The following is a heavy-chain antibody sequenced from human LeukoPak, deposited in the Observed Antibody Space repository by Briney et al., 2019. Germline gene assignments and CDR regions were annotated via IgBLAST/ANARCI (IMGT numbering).Heavy chain of an antibody. CDR1: GFTVSSNY. D-gene: IGHD3-10*01. CDR3: AFTMVRGVTYYFDY. Sequence: PGGSLRLSCAASGFTVSSNYMSWVRQAPGKGLEWVSGIYSGGSTYYADSVKGRFTISRDNAKNTLYLQMNSLRAEDTAVYYCAFTMVRGVTYYFDYWGQGTLVTVSS. CDR2: IYSGGST. V-gene: IGHV3-53*01. J-gene: IGHJ4*02.